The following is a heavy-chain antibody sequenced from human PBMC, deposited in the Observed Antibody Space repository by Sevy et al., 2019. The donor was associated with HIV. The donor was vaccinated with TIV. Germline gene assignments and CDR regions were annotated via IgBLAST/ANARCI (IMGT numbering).Heavy chain of an antibody. CDR1: GFSISDHY. CDR2: TRNKADSYTT. Sequence: GGSLRLSCAASGFSISDHYMEWVRQAPGKGLEWVGRTRNKADSYTTEYAASVKGRFTISRDDSKNSLYLQMNSLKAEATAVYYCATHAGIAAAGRVFDYWGQGTLVTVSS. J-gene: IGHJ4*02. CDR3: ATHAGIAAAGRVFDY. V-gene: IGHV3-72*01. D-gene: IGHD6-13*01.